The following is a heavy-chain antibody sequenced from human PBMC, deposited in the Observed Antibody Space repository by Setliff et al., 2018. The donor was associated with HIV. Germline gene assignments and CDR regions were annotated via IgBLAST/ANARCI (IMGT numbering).Heavy chain of an antibody. CDR1: GGSFSGYY. J-gene: IGHJ4*02. Sequence: SETLSLTCAVYGGSFSGYYWSWIRQPPGKGLEWIGEINHSGSTFYSPSLKSRVTISVDTPKNQLSLKLTSVTVADTAVYYCARFSSGWYAHYWGQGKLVTVS. CDR2: INHSGST. V-gene: IGHV4-34*01. CDR3: ARFSSGWYAHY. D-gene: IGHD6-19*01.